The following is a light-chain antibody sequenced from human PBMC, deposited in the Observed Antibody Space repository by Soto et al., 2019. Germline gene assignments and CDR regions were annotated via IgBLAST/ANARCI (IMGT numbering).Light chain of an antibody. J-gene: IGKJ1*01. CDR3: QQRTDRPPWT. V-gene: IGKV3-11*01. CDR1: QSIGLA. Sequence: EIVLTQSPPTLSLSPGERATLSCRASQSIGLAIAWYQHKPGQAPRLLIFDASQRATGIPARFRGSGSGTDFTRSISSLEPEDFAVYYCQQRTDRPPWTFGQGTKVESK. CDR2: DAS.